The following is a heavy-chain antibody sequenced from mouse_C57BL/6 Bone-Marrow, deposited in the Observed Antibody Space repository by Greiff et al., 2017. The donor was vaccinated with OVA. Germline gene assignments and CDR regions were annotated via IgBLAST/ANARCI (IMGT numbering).Heavy chain of an antibody. V-gene: IGHV5-17*01. J-gene: IGHJ2*01. D-gene: IGHD2-3*01. CDR2: ISSGSSTI. CDR1: GFTFSDYG. Sequence: EVKLVESGGGLVKPGGSLKLSFAASGFTFSDYGLHWVRQAPEKGLELVADISSGSSTIYYADTVKGRFTISRDNAKNTLFLQMTSLRSEDTAMYYCARRDGYYFDYWGQGTTLTVSS. CDR3: ARRDGYYFDY.